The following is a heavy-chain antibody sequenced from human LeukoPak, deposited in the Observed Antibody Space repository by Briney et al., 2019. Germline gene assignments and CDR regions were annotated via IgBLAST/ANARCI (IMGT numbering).Heavy chain of an antibody. CDR3: AKDFSSGSLGDY. Sequence: GGSLRLSCAASGFTFSSYGMHWVRQAPGKGLEWVAVISYDGSNKYYADSVKGRFTISRDNSKNTLYLQMNSLRAEDTAVYYCAKDFSSGSLGDYWGQGTLVTVSS. V-gene: IGHV3-30*18. J-gene: IGHJ4*02. CDR1: GFTFSSYG. CDR2: ISYDGSNK. D-gene: IGHD1-26*01.